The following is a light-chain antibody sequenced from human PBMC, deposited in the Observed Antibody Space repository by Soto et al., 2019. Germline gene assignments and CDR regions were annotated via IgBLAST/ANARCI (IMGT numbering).Light chain of an antibody. Sequence: EIVLTQSPGTLSLSPGERATLSCRASQSVSSSYLAWYQQKPGQAPRLLIYGASSRATGIPDRFSGSGSGTDFTLTISRLEPEDFAVYYCQKYGSSTPTFGGGTKVEFK. CDR2: GAS. CDR1: QSVSSSY. CDR3: QKYGSSTPT. J-gene: IGKJ4*01. V-gene: IGKV3-20*01.